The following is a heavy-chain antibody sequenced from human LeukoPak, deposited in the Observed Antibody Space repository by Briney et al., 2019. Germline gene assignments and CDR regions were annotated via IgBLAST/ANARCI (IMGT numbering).Heavy chain of an antibody. CDR3: AREGSSWYYFDY. J-gene: IGHJ4*02. D-gene: IGHD6-13*01. CDR1: GFTFSSYE. V-gene: IGHV3-21*01. CDR2: ITSSSSYI. Sequence: GGSLRLSCAASGFTFSSYEMNWVRQAPGKGLEWVSSITSSSSYIYYADSLKGRFTISRDNAKNSLYLQMNSLRAEDTAVYYCAREGSSWYYFDYWGQGTLVTVSS.